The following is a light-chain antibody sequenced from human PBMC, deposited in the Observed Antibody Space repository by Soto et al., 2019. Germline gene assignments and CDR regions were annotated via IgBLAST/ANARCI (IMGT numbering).Light chain of an antibody. V-gene: IGKV1-39*01. CDR3: QQLHGYPIT. CDR1: QSISSY. Sequence: DIQMTQSPSSLSASVGYRVTITCRASQSISSYLNWYQQKPGKAPKLLIYAASSLQSGVPSRFSGSGSGTDFTLTISSLQPEDFATYYCQQLHGYPITFGQGTRLEIK. J-gene: IGKJ5*01. CDR2: AAS.